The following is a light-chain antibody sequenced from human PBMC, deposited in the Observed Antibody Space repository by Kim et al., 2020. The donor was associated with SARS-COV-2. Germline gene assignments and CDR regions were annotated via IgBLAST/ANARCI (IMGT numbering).Light chain of an antibody. CDR1: SSDDGVYNY. CDR3: SSYAGSNNLV. J-gene: IGLJ2*01. CDR2: EVS. V-gene: IGLV2-8*01. Sequence: VTYSCTGTSSDDGVYNYSSWYQRQQGTAPKLMIYEVSKRPSGVPDRFSGSKSGNTASLTVSGLQAEDEADYYCSSYAGSNNLVFGGGTQLTVL.